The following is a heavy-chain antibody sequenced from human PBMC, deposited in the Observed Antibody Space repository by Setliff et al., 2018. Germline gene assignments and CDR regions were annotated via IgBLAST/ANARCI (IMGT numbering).Heavy chain of an antibody. V-gene: IGHV3-15*01. D-gene: IGHD1-1*01. CDR3: TSAKLERRTGHHYYMDV. CDR1: GLTFSHAW. Sequence: GGSLRPSCAASGLTFSHAWMTWVRQSPGKGLEWVGRIRSRNDGGTTDYAAPVKGRFTFSRDDSRNTLYLQMNNLKTEDTATYYCTSAKLERRTGHHYYMDVWGEGTTVTVSS. J-gene: IGHJ6*03. CDR2: IRSRNDGGTT.